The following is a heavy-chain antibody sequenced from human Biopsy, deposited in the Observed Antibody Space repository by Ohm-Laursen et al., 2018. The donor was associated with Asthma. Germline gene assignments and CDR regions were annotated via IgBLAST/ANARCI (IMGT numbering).Heavy chain of an antibody. V-gene: IGHV4-39*01. D-gene: IGHD6-13*01. CDR1: SGSGGYMRSGNYY. CDR2: IYYSGTT. J-gene: IGHJ6*02. Sequence: SQTLSLTCSLSSGSGGYMRSGNYYWGWIRQPPGKGLEWIGSIYYSGTTYYNPSLESRVTVSAHTSKNQFSLKLISVTAADTAVYYCVRGSSSWHHGPFHYYYGLDVWGQGTTATVSS. CDR3: VRGSSSWHHGPFHYYYGLDV.